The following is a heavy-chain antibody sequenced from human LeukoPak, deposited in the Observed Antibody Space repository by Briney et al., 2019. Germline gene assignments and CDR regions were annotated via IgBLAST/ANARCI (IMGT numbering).Heavy chain of an antibody. Sequence: SETLSLTCTVSGGSISSYYWSWIRQPAGKGLEWIGRIYTSGSTNYNPSLKGRVTMSVDTSKNQFSLKLSSVTAADTAVYYCARGGVVVPAAISWFDPWGQGTLVTVSS. D-gene: IGHD2-2*02. CDR1: GGSISSYY. V-gene: IGHV4-4*07. CDR2: IYTSGST. J-gene: IGHJ5*02. CDR3: ARGGVVVPAAISWFDP.